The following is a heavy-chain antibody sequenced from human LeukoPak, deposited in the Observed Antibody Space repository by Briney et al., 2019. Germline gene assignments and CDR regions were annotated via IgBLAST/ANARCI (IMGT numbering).Heavy chain of an antibody. CDR1: GYTFTGYH. V-gene: IGHV1-2*06. Sequence: ASVKVSCKASGYTFTGYHMHWARQAPGQGLEWMGRINPNSGDTNYAQKFQGRVTMTRGTSISTAYMELSRLRSDDTAVYYCARDNWNYGSSMDVWGQGTTVTVSS. CDR3: ARDNWNYGSSMDV. CDR2: INPNSGDT. J-gene: IGHJ6*02. D-gene: IGHD1-7*01.